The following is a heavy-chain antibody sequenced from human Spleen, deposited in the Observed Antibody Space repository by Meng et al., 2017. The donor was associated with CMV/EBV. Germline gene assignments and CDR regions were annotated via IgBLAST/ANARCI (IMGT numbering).Heavy chain of an antibody. CDR3: AKDGYTTTLTRPDLDY. CDR1: GFTFSTYG. D-gene: IGHD4-17*01. V-gene: IGHV3-30*02. Sequence: QGQLVGSCGGLVKHGGALRPSCADSGFTFSTYGMHWVRQAPGKGLEWVTFIRYDGSNKYYADSVKGRFTISRDNSKNTLYLQMNSLRAEDTAVYYCAKDGYTTTLTRPDLDYWGQGTLVTVSS. J-gene: IGHJ4*02. CDR2: IRYDGSNK.